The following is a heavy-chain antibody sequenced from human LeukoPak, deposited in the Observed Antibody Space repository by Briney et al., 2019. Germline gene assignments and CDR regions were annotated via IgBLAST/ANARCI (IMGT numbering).Heavy chain of an antibody. D-gene: IGHD1-26*01. CDR1: GGSISNYY. V-gene: IGHV4-59*01. CDR2: IYYSGST. CDR3: ARSSSFSGTYSAFYFDN. Sequence: SETLFLTCTVSGGSISNYYWSWIRRSPGKGLEWIGYIYYSGSTSYNPSLKSRVTISVDTSKNQFSLKLTSVIAADTAVYYCARSSSFSGTYSAFYFDNWGQGALVTVSS. J-gene: IGHJ4*02.